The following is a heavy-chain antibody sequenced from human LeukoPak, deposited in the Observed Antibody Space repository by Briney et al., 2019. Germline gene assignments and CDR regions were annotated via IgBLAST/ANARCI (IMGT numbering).Heavy chain of an antibody. V-gene: IGHV4-61*01. CDR1: GYSISSGYY. Sequence: PSETLSLTCTVSGYSISSGYYWSWIRQPPGKGLEWIGYIYYSGSTNYNPSLRSRVTISVDTSKNQFSLKLSSVTAADTAVYYCARLAGYWGQGTLVTVSS. J-gene: IGHJ4*02. CDR2: IYYSGST. D-gene: IGHD3-10*01. CDR3: ARLAGY.